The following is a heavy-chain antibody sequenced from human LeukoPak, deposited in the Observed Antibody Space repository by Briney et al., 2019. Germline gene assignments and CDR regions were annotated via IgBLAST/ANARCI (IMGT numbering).Heavy chain of an antibody. CDR2: INGSGST. CDR1: AFTFSNYA. J-gene: IGHJ4*02. CDR3: AKDQSSGTYVDN. V-gene: IGHV3-23*01. Sequence: PGGSLRLSCAASAFTFSNYAMNWVRQAPGKGLEWVSVINGSGSTYYADTVKGRFTLSRDNSKNMVYLQMSSLRGEDTALYYCAKDQSSGTYVDNWGQGTLVTVSS. D-gene: IGHD1-26*01.